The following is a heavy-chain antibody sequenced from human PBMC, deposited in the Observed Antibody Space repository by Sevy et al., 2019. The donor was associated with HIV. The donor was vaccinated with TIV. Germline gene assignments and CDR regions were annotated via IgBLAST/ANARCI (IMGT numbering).Heavy chain of an antibody. Sequence: SETLSLTCTVSGCSVSSGSYYWSWIRQPPGKGREWVGYIDYSGSTNYNPSLKSRVTISVDTSKNQFSLKLSSVTAADTAVYYCARRGYSYGPKTSDYWGQGTLVTVSS. V-gene: IGHV4-61*01. CDR3: ARRGYSYGPKTSDY. CDR2: IDYSGST. CDR1: GCSVSSGSYY. J-gene: IGHJ4*02. D-gene: IGHD5-18*01.